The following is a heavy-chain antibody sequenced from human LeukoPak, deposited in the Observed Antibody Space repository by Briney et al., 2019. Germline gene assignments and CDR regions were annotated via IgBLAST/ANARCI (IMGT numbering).Heavy chain of an antibody. V-gene: IGHV3-30-3*01. D-gene: IGHD2-21*02. CDR2: ISYDGSNK. CDR1: GFTLSSYA. J-gene: IGHJ4*02. Sequence: GGSLRLSCAASGFTLSSYAMHWVRQAPGKGLEWVAVISYDGSNKYYADSVKGRFTISRDNSKNTLYLQMNSLRAEDTAVYYCARGGDWPDRPFDYWGQGALVTVSS. CDR3: ARGGDWPDRPFDY.